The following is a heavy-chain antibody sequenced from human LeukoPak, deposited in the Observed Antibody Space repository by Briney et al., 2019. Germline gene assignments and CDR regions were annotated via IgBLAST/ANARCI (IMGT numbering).Heavy chain of an antibody. J-gene: IGHJ4*02. D-gene: IGHD3-10*01. Sequence: ASVKVSCKTSGYTFTDHYLHWVRQAPGQRPEWMGWINPKSGGTNYAQTFQGRVTMTRDTSINTAYMELSSLKSDDTAVYYCARRIWFGEPQFDYWGQGTLVTVSS. V-gene: IGHV1-2*02. CDR1: GYTFTDHY. CDR2: INPKSGGT. CDR3: ARRIWFGEPQFDY.